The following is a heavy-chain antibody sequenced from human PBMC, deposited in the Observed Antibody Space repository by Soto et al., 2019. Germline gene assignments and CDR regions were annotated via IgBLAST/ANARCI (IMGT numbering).Heavy chain of an antibody. D-gene: IGHD3-9*01. CDR3: ARERRYLDWLLVFDY. J-gene: IGHJ4*02. V-gene: IGHV4-31*03. Sequence: SETLSLSCTVSGGSILNGGHYRTWIRQHPGKGLEWIGKIFFSGNTHYNPALKSRLTFPVDTTKNQFSLKLSSVTAADTAVYYCARERRYLDWLLVFDYWGQGALVTVSS. CDR2: IFFSGNT. CDR1: GGSILNGGHY.